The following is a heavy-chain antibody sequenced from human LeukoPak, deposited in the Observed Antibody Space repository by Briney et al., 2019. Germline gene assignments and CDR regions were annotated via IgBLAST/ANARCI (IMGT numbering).Heavy chain of an antibody. V-gene: IGHV3-23*01. Sequence: GGSLRLSCAASGFTFSSYAMSWVRQAPGKGLEWVSVISGSGGSTYYADSVKGRFTISRDNSKNTLYLQMISLRAEDTALYYCARAGLGAAADVWGQGTLVTVSS. CDR3: ARAGLGAAADV. CDR2: ISGSGGST. J-gene: IGHJ4*02. CDR1: GFTFSSYA. D-gene: IGHD6-13*01.